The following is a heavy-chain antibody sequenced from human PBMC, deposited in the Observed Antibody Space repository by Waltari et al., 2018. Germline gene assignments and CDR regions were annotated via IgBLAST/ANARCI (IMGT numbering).Heavy chain of an antibody. Sequence: QLQLQESGPRLVRPSETLSLICRVSGVSITSNRHYWAWISQSPGQGLEWIGTVSYSGTTDISPALKSRVSVARDTSKNQVSLILGSVTAADMAVYYCATYIGASVGTAAFDVWGQGTMVTVSS. V-gene: IGHV4-39*01. D-gene: IGHD5-12*01. CDR1: GVSITSNRHY. J-gene: IGHJ3*01. CDR3: ATYIGASVGTAAFDV. CDR2: VSYSGTT.